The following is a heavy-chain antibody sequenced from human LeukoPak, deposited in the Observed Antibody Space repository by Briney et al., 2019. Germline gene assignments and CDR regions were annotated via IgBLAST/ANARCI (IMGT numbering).Heavy chain of an antibody. CDR1: GCTFSSYW. V-gene: IGHV3-7*01. CDR3: ASDVRKAYYYYYMDV. J-gene: IGHJ6*03. CDR2: IKKDGSEK. Sequence: PGGSLRLSCAASGCTFSSYWMSWVRQAPGKGLEWVANIKKDGSEKYYVDSVKGRFIICRDNAKNSLYLQMDSLTAEDTAVYYCASDVRKAYYYYYMDVWNKRTTVTV.